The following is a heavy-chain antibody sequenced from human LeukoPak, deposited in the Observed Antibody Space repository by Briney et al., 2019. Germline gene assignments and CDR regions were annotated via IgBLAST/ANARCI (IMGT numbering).Heavy chain of an antibody. Sequence: PGGSLRLSCAASGFTFSSYAMSWVRQAPGKGLEWVSAISGSGGSTYYADSVKGRFTISRDNSKNTLYLQMNSLRAEDTAVYYCAKAASFPHLYYYDSSGYYPGDYWGQGTLVTVSS. CDR1: GFTFSSYA. D-gene: IGHD3-22*01. CDR3: AKAASFPHLYYYDSSGYYPGDY. J-gene: IGHJ4*02. CDR2: ISGSGGST. V-gene: IGHV3-23*01.